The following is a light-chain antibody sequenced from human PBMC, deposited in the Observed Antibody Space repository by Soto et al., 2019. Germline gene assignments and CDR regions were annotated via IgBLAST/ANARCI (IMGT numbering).Light chain of an antibody. CDR3: SSYTSSSTLV. V-gene: IGLV2-14*01. CDR2: DVT. CDR1: SSDVGGYNY. Sequence: LTQPASVYGSPGQSITGSCAATSSDVGGYNYVSWYQQYPGKAPQLMISDVTNRPSGVSNRFSGSKSGNTASLTISGLQAEDEADYYCSSYTSSSTLVFGGGTKVTVL. J-gene: IGLJ3*02.